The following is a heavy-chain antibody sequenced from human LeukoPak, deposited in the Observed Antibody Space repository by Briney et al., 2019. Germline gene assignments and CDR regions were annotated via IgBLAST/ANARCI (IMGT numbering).Heavy chain of an antibody. CDR2: FYTSGST. V-gene: IGHV4-4*07. CDR1: GVSISSYY. J-gene: IGHJ3*02. D-gene: IGHD6-19*01. Sequence: SETLSLTCTVSGVSISSYYWSWIRQPAGKGLEWIGRFYTSGSTNHNPSLKSRVTISVDTCKNQFSLKLSSVTAADTAVYYCARHKYSSGWPPEGAFDIWGQGTMVTVSS. CDR3: ARHKYSSGWPPEGAFDI.